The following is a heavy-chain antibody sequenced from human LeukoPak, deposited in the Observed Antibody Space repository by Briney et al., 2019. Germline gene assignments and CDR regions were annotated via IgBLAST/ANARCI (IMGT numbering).Heavy chain of an antibody. J-gene: IGHJ5*02. CDR1: GGSISSNTYY. V-gene: IGHV4-39*01. D-gene: IGHD5/OR15-5a*01. Sequence: SETLSLTCTVSGGSISSNTYYWGWIRRPPGKGLEWIGNIHCSGSTYYNPSLKSRVTISVDTSKNQFSLNLSSLTAADTAVYYCATSDTVSTYNWFDPWGQGTLVTVSS. CDR2: IHCSGST. CDR3: ATSDTVSTYNWFDP.